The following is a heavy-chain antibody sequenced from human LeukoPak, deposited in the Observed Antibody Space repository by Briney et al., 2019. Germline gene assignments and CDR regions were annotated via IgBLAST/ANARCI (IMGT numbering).Heavy chain of an antibody. V-gene: IGHV3-23*01. CDR3: ATGQYGSGWKT. D-gene: IGHD6-19*01. Sequence: GGSLRLSCAASGFTFSTYAVKWVRQAPGKGLEWVSTISGSGDSTYYADSVKGRFTISRDNSKDTLYLQMSSVRVDDTAVYYCATGQYGSGWKTWGQGTLVTVSS. CDR2: ISGSGDST. J-gene: IGHJ5*02. CDR1: GFTFSTYA.